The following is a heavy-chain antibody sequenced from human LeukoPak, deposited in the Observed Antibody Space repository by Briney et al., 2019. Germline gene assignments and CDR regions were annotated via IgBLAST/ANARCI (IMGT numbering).Heavy chain of an antibody. Sequence: PGGSLRLSCAASGFTFSSYWMSWVRQAPGKGLEWVANIKQDGSEKYYVDSVKGRFTISRDNAKNSLYLQMNSLRAEDTAVYYCARGRPYLAAAPPLLWGQGTLVTVSS. CDR3: ARGRPYLAAAPPLL. CDR1: GFTFSSYW. J-gene: IGHJ4*02. V-gene: IGHV3-7*01. CDR2: IKQDGSEK. D-gene: IGHD6-13*01.